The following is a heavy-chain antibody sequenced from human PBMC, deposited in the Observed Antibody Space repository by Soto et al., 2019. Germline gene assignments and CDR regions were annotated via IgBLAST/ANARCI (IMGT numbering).Heavy chain of an antibody. D-gene: IGHD3-22*01. CDR3: ARDYYDSSGYYRGILWFDP. J-gene: IGHJ5*02. V-gene: IGHV3-48*02. Sequence: PGGSLRLSCAASGFTFSSYSMNWVRQAPGKGLEWVSYISSSSSTIYYADTVKGRYNNSRDNAKNSMYMKMNSLRDEDTAVYYCARDYYDSSGYYRGILWFDPWGQGTLVTVSS. CDR2: ISSSSSTI. CDR1: GFTFSSYS.